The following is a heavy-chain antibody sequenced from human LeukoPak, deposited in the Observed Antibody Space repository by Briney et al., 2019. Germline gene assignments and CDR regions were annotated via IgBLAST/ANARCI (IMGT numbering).Heavy chain of an antibody. CDR2: IYYSGST. CDR1: GGSISSYY. V-gene: IGHV4-59*01. CDR3: ARAAARRWNWFDP. D-gene: IGHD6-6*01. J-gene: IGHJ5*02. Sequence: PSETLSLTCTVSGGSISSYYWSWIRQPPGKGLEWIGYIYYSGSTNYNPSLKSRVTISVDTSKNQFSLKLSSVTAADTAVYYCARAAARRWNWFDPWGQGTLVTVSS.